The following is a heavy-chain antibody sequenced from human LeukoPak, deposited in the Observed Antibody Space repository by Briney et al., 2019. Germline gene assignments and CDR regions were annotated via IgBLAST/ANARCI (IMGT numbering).Heavy chain of an antibody. CDR1: GFTFSSYA. D-gene: IGHD2-2*01. CDR3: AGRCGVTRCYFSSYGMDV. J-gene: IGHJ6*02. CDR2: ISGSGAYI. Sequence: GGSLRLSCAASGFTFSSYAMSWVRQAPGKGLEWVSSISGSGAYIYYADSVKGRFTISRDSAKNSLYLQMSSLRAEDTALYYCAGRCGVTRCYFSSYGMDVWGQGTTVTVSS. V-gene: IGHV3-21*06.